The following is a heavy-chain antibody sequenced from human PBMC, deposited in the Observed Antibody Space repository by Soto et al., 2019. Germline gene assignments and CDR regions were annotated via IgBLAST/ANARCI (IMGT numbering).Heavy chain of an antibody. CDR1: GFTFNTYG. V-gene: IGHV3-23*01. Sequence: GGSLRLSCAASGFTFNTYGMNCVRQAPWKGLEWVSGISGGVANTYYTDSVKGRFTISRDNSKNTLYLQMNSLRAEDTAVYYSAKGGQSYDYWGQGTLVTVSS. CDR2: ISGGVANT. D-gene: IGHD3-10*01. CDR3: AKGGQSYDY. J-gene: IGHJ4*02.